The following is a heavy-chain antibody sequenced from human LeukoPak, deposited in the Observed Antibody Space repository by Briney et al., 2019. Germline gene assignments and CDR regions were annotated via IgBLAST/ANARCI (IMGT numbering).Heavy chain of an antibody. D-gene: IGHD4-11*01. CDR1: GGSISNYY. CDR2: IYYSGST. V-gene: IGHV4-59*01. Sequence: PSETLSLTCTVSGGSISNYYWSWIRQPPGKGLEWIGYIYYSGSTNYNPSLKSRVTISVDTSKNQFSLKLSSVTAADTAVYYGARGHDYSNYYYYYMDVWGKGTTVTVSS. J-gene: IGHJ6*03. CDR3: ARGHDYSNYYYYYMDV.